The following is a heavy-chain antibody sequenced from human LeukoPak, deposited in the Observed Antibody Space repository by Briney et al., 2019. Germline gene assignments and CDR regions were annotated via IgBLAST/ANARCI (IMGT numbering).Heavy chain of an antibody. J-gene: IGHJ4*02. D-gene: IGHD2-21*01. Sequence: SETLSLTCTVSGGSISDYFWSWIRQPAGKGLEWIGRIYSSGSTLYNPSLKSRVTMSVDTSKNHFSLGLTSVTAADTAVYYCARGPYCGDDCYFDSWGRGTLFTVSS. CDR1: GGSISDYF. CDR3: ARGPYCGDDCYFDS. V-gene: IGHV4-4*07. CDR2: IYSSGST.